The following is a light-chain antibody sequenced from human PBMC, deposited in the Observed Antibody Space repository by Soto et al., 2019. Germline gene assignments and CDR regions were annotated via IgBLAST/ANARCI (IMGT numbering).Light chain of an antibody. Sequence: QSVLTQPPSASGTPGQRVTISCSGSSSNIGSKPINWYQHLPGTAPKLLIFTNNRRPSGVPARFSGSKSGTSASLAITGLQSDDEADDYCATWADSLRGPVFGGGTKLTVL. CDR1: SSNIGSKP. CDR2: TNN. V-gene: IGLV1-44*01. J-gene: IGLJ3*02. CDR3: ATWADSLRGPV.